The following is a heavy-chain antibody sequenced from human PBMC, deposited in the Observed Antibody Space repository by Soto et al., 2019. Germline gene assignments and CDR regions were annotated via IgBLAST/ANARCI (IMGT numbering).Heavy chain of an antibody. CDR1: GFGVSSNY. CDR3: ARAFATDIGTITNSHWFDP. D-gene: IGHD1-1*01. Sequence: WGSLRLSCAASGFGVSSNYMNWVRQAPGKGLEWVSLINSGGSTFYVDSVKGRLTISRDTSQNTLYLQMSSLRAEDTAVYYCARAFATDIGTITNSHWFDPWGQGILVTVSS. V-gene: IGHV3-66*01. CDR2: INSGGST. J-gene: IGHJ5*02.